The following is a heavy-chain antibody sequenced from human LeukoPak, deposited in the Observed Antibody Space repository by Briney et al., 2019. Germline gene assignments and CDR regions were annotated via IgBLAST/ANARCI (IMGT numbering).Heavy chain of an antibody. CDR1: GFTFSSYG. Sequence: GGSLRLSCAASGFTFSSYGMHWVRQAPGKGLEWVAVISYDGSNKYYADSVKGRFTISRDNSKNTLYLQMNSLGAEDTAVYYCAKDGAVTTRYYYYNGMDVWGQGTTVTVSS. CDR3: AKDGAVTTRYYYYNGMDV. J-gene: IGHJ6*02. V-gene: IGHV3-30*18. D-gene: IGHD4-11*01. CDR2: ISYDGSNK.